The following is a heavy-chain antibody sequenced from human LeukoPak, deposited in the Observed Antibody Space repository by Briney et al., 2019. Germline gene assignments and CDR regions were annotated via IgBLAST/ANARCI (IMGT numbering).Heavy chain of an antibody. CDR2: INTDGSTT. CDR1: GFSLSNDW. J-gene: IGHJ4*01. V-gene: IGHV3-74*01. D-gene: IGHD5-12*01. Sequence: PGGSMRLSCAPSGFSLSNDWTHCHRHAPGKGLVWVSRINTDGSTTTYADSVKGRFTISRDNAKNTLYLQMNSLRVEDTALYYWARGYACAKHYWGKGTLVTVSS. CDR3: ARGYACAKHY.